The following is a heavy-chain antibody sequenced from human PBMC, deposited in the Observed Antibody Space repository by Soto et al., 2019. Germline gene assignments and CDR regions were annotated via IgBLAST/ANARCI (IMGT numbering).Heavy chain of an antibody. CDR1: GYSFTTSW. D-gene: IGHD6-25*01. V-gene: IGHV5-51*01. Sequence: PGESLKISCKAAGYSFTTSWIGWVRQVPGKGPEWMGVIFPGDSDTRYSPSSEGHVSISADKSITSAYLEWSTLKASDTAIYYCAAGSDYGGAFLYWGQGSLVTVSS. J-gene: IGHJ4*02. CDR3: AAGSDYGGAFLY. CDR2: IFPGDSDT.